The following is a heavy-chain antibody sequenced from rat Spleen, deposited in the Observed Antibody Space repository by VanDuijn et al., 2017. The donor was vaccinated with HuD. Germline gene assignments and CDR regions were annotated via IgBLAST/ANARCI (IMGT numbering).Heavy chain of an antibody. Sequence: QVQLKESGPGLVKPSLTLSLTCTVSGFSLNNYGVLWVRQPPGKGLEWIAAISSGGTTYYNSPLKSRLSVSRDTSKSQVFLKMSSLQTEDTAIYFCTSFYYFDGSYYYPFAYWGQGTLVTVSS. D-gene: IGHD1-12*02. J-gene: IGHJ3*01. CDR1: GFSLNNYG. CDR2: ISSGGTT. V-gene: IGHV2S8*01. CDR3: TSFYYFDGSYYYPFAY.